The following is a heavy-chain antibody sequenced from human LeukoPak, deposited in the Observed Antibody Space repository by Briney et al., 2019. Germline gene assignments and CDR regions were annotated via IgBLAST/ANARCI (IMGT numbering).Heavy chain of an antibody. J-gene: IGHJ4*02. CDR2: ISSSGSTI. V-gene: IGHV3-48*03. CDR3: ARTRSSWYDY. CDR1: GFTFSSYE. D-gene: IGHD6-13*01. Sequence: PGGSLRLSWAASGFTFSSYEMNWVRQAPGKGLEWVSYISSSGSTIYYADSVKGRFTISRDNAKNSLYLQMNSLRAEDTAVYYCARTRSSWYDYWGQGTLVTVSS.